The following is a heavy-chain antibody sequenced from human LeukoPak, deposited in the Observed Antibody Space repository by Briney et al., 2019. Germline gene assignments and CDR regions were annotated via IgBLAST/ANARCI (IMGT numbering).Heavy chain of an antibody. J-gene: IGHJ5*02. CDR3: ARAHYYGSGSGEYPDWFDP. V-gene: IGHV1-18*01. Sequence: ASVKVSCKASGYTFTSYGISWVRQAPGQGLEWMGWISAYNGNTNYAQKFQGRVTITADESTSTAYMELSSLRSEDTAVYYCARAHYYGSGSGEYPDWFDPWGQGTLVTVSS. D-gene: IGHD3-10*01. CDR1: GYTFTSYG. CDR2: ISAYNGNT.